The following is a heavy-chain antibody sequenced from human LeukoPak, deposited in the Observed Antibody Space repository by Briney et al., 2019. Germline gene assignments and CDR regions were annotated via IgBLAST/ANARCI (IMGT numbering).Heavy chain of an antibody. Sequence: SETLSLTCAVSGYSISSGSYWGWIRQPPGKGLELIGSIYYSGSTYYNPSLKSRVTISVVTSKNQFSLKLSSVTAADTAVYYCARQAIVYFDYWGQGTLVTVSS. CDR3: ARQAIVYFDY. V-gene: IGHV4-38-2*01. CDR1: GYSISSGSY. D-gene: IGHD1-26*01. J-gene: IGHJ4*02. CDR2: IYYSGST.